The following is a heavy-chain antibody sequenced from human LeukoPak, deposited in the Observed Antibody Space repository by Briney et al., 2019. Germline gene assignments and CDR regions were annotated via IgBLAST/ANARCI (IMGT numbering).Heavy chain of an antibody. D-gene: IGHD6-6*01. Sequence: GRSLRLSCAASGFTFSSYAMHWVRQAPGKGLEWVAVISYDGSNKYYAVSVKGRFTISRDNSKNTLYLQMNSLRAEDTAVYYCARCIAARPSGYYYYGMDVWGQGTTVTVSS. J-gene: IGHJ6*02. V-gene: IGHV3-30-3*01. CDR2: ISYDGSNK. CDR1: GFTFSSYA. CDR3: ARCIAARPSGYYYYGMDV.